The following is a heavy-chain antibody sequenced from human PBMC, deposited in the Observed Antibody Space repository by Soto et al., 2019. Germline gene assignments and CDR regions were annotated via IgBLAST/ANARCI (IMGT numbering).Heavy chain of an antibody. Sequence: EVQLVESGGVVVQPGGSLRLSCAASGFTFDEYNMHWVRQAPGKGLEWVSLISWDGGTTYYADSVKGRFTISRDNSKNSLYLQMNSLRTEDTALYYCAKDGNSGSYYLFDYWGQGTLVTVSS. CDR2: ISWDGGTT. D-gene: IGHD1-26*01. V-gene: IGHV3-43*01. J-gene: IGHJ4*02. CDR1: GFTFDEYN. CDR3: AKDGNSGSYYLFDY.